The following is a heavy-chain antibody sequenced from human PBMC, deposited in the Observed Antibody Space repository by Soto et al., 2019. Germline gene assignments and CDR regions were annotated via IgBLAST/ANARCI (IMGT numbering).Heavy chain of an antibody. D-gene: IGHD3-16*02. V-gene: IGHV1-3*01. CDR1: GYTFTSYA. CDR2: INAGNGNT. CDR3: ARGNMITFGGVIVIPAY. J-gene: IGHJ4*02. Sequence: QVQLVQSGAEVKKPGASVKVSCKASGYTFTSYAMHWVRQAPGQRLEWMGWINAGNGNTKYSQKFQGRVTITRDTAASTAYMERSSLRSEDTAVYYCARGNMITFGGVIVIPAYWGQGTLVTVSS.